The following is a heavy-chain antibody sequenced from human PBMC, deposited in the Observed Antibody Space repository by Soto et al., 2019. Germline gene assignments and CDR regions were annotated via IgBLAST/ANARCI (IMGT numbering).Heavy chain of an antibody. Sequence: PSETLSLTCTVSGGSISSYYWSWIRQPPGKGLEWIGYLYYSGSTNYNPSLKSRVTISVDTSKNQFSLKLSSVTAADTAVYYCARAVRYSSGWYWYYFDYWGQGTLVTVSS. D-gene: IGHD6-19*01. J-gene: IGHJ4*02. CDR3: ARAVRYSSGWYWYYFDY. CDR2: LYYSGST. V-gene: IGHV4-59*01. CDR1: GGSISSYY.